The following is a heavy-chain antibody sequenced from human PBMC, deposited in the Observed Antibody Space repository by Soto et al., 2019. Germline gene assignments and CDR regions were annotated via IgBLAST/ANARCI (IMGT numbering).Heavy chain of an antibody. D-gene: IGHD2-15*01. CDR2: ISGSGGST. Sequence: PGGSLRLSCAASGFTFSNYAVTWVRQAPGKGLEWVSTISGSGGSTYYADSVKGRFTISRDNSKNTLYLQMNSLRAEDTAVYYCAKGGGYCSGGSCYRWFDPWGQGTLVTVSS. V-gene: IGHV3-23*01. J-gene: IGHJ5*02. CDR1: GFTFSNYA. CDR3: AKGGGYCSGGSCYRWFDP.